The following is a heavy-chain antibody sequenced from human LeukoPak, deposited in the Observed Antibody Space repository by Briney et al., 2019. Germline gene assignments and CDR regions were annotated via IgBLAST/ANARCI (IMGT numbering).Heavy chain of an antibody. D-gene: IGHD6-13*01. CDR1: GYTFTSYY. V-gene: IGHV1-46*01. CDR3: ARDALIAAAGDY. Sequence: ASVTVSCTASGYTFTSYYMHWVRQAPGQGLEWMGIINPSGGSTSYAQKFQGRATMTRDTSTSTVYMELSSLRSEDTAVYYCARDALIAAAGDYWGQGTLVTVSS. J-gene: IGHJ4*02. CDR2: INPSGGST.